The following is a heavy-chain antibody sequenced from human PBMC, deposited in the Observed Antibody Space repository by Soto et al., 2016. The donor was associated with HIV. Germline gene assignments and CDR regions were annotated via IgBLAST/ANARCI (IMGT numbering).Heavy chain of an antibody. CDR2: IYHSGNT. J-gene: IGHJ6*02. CDR1: GGSIVSSDW. V-gene: IGHV4-4*02. CDR3: ARKLVDYYDFGLDV. Sequence: QVQLQESGPGLVKPSGTLSLICVVSGGSIVSSDWWTWVRQPPGKGLEWIGEIYHSGNTNYNPSLRGRVTISIDKTKNQFSLKMKSVTAADTAVYYCARKLVDYYDFGLDVVGPRDHGHRLL.